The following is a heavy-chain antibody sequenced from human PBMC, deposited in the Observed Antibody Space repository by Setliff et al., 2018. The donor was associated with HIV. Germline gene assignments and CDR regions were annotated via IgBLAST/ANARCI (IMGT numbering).Heavy chain of an antibody. J-gene: IGHJ6*03. D-gene: IGHD3-22*01. CDR1: GGSISSYY. CDR3: ARHYDSSGPNYRYYYMDV. Sequence: SETLSLTCTVSGGSISSYYWSWIRQPPGKGLEWIGYIYYSGATNYNASLKSRLSMSVDTSKKQFSLKLNSVTAADTAVYYCARHYDSSGPNYRYYYMDVWGKGTTVTVSS. CDR2: IYYSGAT. V-gene: IGHV4-59*08.